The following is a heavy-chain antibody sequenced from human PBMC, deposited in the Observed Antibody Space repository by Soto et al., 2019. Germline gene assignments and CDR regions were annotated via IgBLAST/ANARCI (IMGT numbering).Heavy chain of an antibody. V-gene: IGHV3-23*01. D-gene: IGHD2-2*01. CDR3: AKDSCSTTSCYYAFDP. Sequence: PGGSLRLSCAASGFTFSSYAMSWVRQAPGKGLEWVSAISGSGGSTYYADSVKGRFTISRDNSKNTLYLQMNSLRAEDTAVYYCAKDSCSTTSCYYAFDPWGQGTLVTVSS. CDR1: GFTFSSYA. J-gene: IGHJ5*02. CDR2: ISGSGGST.